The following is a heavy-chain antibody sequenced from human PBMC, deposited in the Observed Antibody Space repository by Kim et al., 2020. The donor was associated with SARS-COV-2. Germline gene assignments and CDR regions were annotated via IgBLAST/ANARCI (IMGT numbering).Heavy chain of an antibody. V-gene: IGHV4-39*02. J-gene: IGHJ5*02. CDR3: ARDIRGALRGIVVVPAATFDP. CDR2: IYYSGST. CDR1: GGSISSSSYY. Sequence: SETLSLTCTVSGGSISSSSYYWGWIRQPPRKGLECIGSIYYSGSTYYNPSLKSRVTISVDTSKNQFSLQLSSVTAADTAVYYCARDIRGALRGIVVVPAATFDPWGQGTLVTVSS. D-gene: IGHD2-2*01.